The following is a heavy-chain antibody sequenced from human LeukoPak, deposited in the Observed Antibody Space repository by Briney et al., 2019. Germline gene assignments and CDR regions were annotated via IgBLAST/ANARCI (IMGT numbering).Heavy chain of an antibody. V-gene: IGHV3-30*02. J-gene: IGHJ3*02. CDR3: ARVGPDYGDYGRSDAFDI. CDR2: IRYDGSNK. CDR1: GFTFSSYG. Sequence: GGSLRLSCAASGFTFSSYGMHWVRQAPGKGLEWVAFIRYDGSNKYYADSVKGRFTISRDNSKNTLYLQMNSLRAEDTAVYYCARVGPDYGDYGRSDAFDIWGQGTMVTVSS. D-gene: IGHD4-17*01.